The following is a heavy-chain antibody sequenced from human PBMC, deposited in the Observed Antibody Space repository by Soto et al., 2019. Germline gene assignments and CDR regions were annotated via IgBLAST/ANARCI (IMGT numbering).Heavy chain of an antibody. J-gene: IGHJ6*02. CDR2: IIPIFGTA. CDR3: AAIRITIFGVVKWKDYYYYGMDV. Sequence: SVKVSCKASGGTFSSYAISWVRQAPGQGLEWTGGIIPIFGTANYAQKFQGRVTITADKSTSTAYMELSSLRSEDTAVYYCAAIRITIFGVVKWKDYYYYGMDVWGQGTTVTVSS. CDR1: GGTFSSYA. D-gene: IGHD3-3*01. V-gene: IGHV1-69*06.